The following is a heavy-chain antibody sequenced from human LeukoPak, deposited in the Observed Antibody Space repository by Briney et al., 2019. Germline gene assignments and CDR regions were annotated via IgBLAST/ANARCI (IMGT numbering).Heavy chain of an antibody. CDR1: GFIFNNYG. D-gene: IGHD2-8*02. J-gene: IGHJ4*02. Sequence: GGSLRLSCAASGFIFNNYGMHWVRQAPGKGLEWVAVIWTDGNFEYYADSVKGRFTISRDNSKNTLYLQMNSLRAEDTAVYYCARDIWSADYWGQGTLVTVSS. CDR3: ARDIWSADY. CDR2: IWTDGNFE. V-gene: IGHV3-33*01.